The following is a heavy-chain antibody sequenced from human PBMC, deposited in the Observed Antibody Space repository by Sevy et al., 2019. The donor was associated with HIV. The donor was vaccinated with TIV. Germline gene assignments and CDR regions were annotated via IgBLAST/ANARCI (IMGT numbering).Heavy chain of an antibody. D-gene: IGHD2-21*02. CDR3: AKDPSYCGGDCHPYWYFDL. J-gene: IGHJ2*01. V-gene: IGHV3-23*01. CDR1: GFTFSSYA. CDR2: ISGSGGST. Sequence: GGSLRLSCAASGFTFSSYAMSWVRQAPGKGLEWVSAISGSGGSTYYADSVKGRFTISRDNSKNTLYLQMNSLRAEDTAVYYGAKDPSYCGGDCHPYWYFDLWGRGTLVTVSS.